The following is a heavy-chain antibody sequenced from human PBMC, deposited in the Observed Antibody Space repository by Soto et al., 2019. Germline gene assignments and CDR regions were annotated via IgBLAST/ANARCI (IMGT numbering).Heavy chain of an antibody. J-gene: IGHJ6*02. CDR3: AAPSMVRGGDYYYYGMDV. D-gene: IGHD3-10*01. V-gene: IGHV1-2*02. CDR1: GYTFNRYY. Sequence: ASVKVSCKASGYTFNRYYMHWVRQAPGPGLEWMGWISPHTGGTTYAQKFQGRVTITADESTSTAYMELNSLRAEDTAVYYCAAPSMVRGGDYYYYGMDVWGQGTTVTVSS. CDR2: ISPHTGGT.